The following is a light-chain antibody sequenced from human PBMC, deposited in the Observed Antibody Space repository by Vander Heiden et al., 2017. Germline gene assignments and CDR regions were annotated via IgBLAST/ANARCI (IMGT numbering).Light chain of an antibody. CDR1: QSISIW. J-gene: IGKJ2*01. CDR3: QHYNNFPYT. V-gene: IGKV1-5*03. Sequence: DIQMTQSPSTLSASAGDRVPITCRASQSISIWLAWYQQKPGQAPNLLIYKASNLETGVPSRFSGSGSGTDFTLTISSLQPEDVATYYCQHYNNFPYTFGQGTKLEIK. CDR2: KAS.